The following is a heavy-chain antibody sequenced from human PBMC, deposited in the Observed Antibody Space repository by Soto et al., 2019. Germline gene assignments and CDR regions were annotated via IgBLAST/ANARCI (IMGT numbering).Heavy chain of an antibody. CDR2: RYYSGTT. CDR1: GGSIRSSTHY. J-gene: IGHJ4*02. CDR3: VRQGGGTYGEYYFDY. Sequence: SETLSLTCTVSGGSIRSSTHYWGWIRQPPGKGLEWIGRRYYSGTTYYTPSLKRRVTISVDSPKNQFSLTLSSVTAADTAVHYCVRQGGGTYGEYYFDYWGQGTLVTVSS. D-gene: IGHD3-16*01. V-gene: IGHV4-39*01.